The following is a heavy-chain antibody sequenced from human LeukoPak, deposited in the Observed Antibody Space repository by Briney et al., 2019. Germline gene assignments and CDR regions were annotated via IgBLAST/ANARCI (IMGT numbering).Heavy chain of an antibody. CDR2: INAGNGNT. Sequence: GASMKVSCKASGYTFTSYAMHWVRQAPGQRLEWMGWINAGNGNTKYSQEFQGRVTITRDTSASTAYMELSSLRSEDMAVYYCARDGAREYYDFWSGYYGYWGQGTLVTVSS. D-gene: IGHD3-3*01. CDR1: GYTFTSYA. V-gene: IGHV1-3*03. J-gene: IGHJ4*02. CDR3: ARDGAREYYDFWSGYYGY.